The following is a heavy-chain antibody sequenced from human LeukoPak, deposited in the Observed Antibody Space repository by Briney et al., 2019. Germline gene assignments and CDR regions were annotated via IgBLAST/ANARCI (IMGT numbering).Heavy chain of an antibody. CDR2: MSYDGSNK. CDR3: AKDVWQWELHFDY. D-gene: IGHD1-26*01. CDR1: GFTFSSYG. J-gene: IGHJ4*02. V-gene: IGHV3-30*18. Sequence: GGSLRLSCAASGFTFSSYGMHWVRQAPGKGLEWVAVMSYDGSNKYYADPVKGRFTISRDNSKNTLYLQMNSLRAEDTAVYYCAKDVWQWELHFDYWGQGTLVTVSS.